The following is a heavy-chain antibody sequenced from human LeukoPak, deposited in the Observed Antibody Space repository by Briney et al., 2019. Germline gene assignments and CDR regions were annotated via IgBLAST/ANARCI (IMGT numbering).Heavy chain of an antibody. Sequence: PGRSLRLSCAASGFTFSSYAMHWVRQAPGKGLEWVAVISYDGSNKYYADSVKGRFTISRDNSKNTLYLQMNSLRAEDTAVHYCARDLFAADYYYYYGMDVWGQGTTVTVSS. CDR1: GFTFSSYA. V-gene: IGHV3-30*04. CDR2: ISYDGSNK. J-gene: IGHJ6*02. CDR3: ARDLFAADYYYYYGMDV. D-gene: IGHD3-3*01.